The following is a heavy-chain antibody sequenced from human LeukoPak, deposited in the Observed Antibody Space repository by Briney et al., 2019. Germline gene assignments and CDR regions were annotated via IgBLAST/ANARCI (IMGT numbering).Heavy chain of an antibody. J-gene: IGHJ4*02. CDR3: ARDSLIQYGSGSYWGFDY. D-gene: IGHD3-10*01. V-gene: IGHV3-7*03. CDR1: GFIFSNYW. Sequence: GGSLRLSCAASGFIFSNYWMSWVRQAPGKGPEWVGDIKADGSDKYYVGSVKGRFTISRDNAKNSLYLQMNSLRAEDTAVYYCARDSLIQYGSGSYWGFDYWGQGILVTVSS. CDR2: IKADGSDK.